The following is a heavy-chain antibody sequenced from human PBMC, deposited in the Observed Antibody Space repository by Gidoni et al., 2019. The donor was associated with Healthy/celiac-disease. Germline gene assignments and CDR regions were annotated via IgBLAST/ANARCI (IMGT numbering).Heavy chain of an antibody. Sequence: EVQLLESGGGLVQPGGSLRLSCAASGFTFSRYAMSWVRQAPGKGLEWFSAISGSGCTTHHADSVKGRFTISRDNSKNTLYLQMNSLRAEDTAVYYCAKGVGDTPFGFVNYWGQGTLVTVSS. CDR1: GFTFSRYA. J-gene: IGHJ4*02. V-gene: IGHV3-23*01. D-gene: IGHD2-21*01. CDR3: AKGVGDTPFGFVNY. CDR2: ISGSGCTT.